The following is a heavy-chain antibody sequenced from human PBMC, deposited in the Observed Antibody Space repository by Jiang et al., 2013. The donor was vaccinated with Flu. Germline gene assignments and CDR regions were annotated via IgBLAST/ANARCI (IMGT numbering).Heavy chain of an antibody. D-gene: IGHD6-19*01. CDR3: ARELGSALGY. V-gene: IGHV4-59*01. J-gene: IGHJ4*02. Sequence: LLKPSETLSLTCTVSGGSISSYYWSWIRQPPGKGLEWIGYIYYSGSTNYNPSLKSRVTISVDTSKNQFSLKLSSVTAADTAVYYCARELGSALGYWGQGTLVTVSS. CDR2: IYYSGST. CDR1: GGSISSYY.